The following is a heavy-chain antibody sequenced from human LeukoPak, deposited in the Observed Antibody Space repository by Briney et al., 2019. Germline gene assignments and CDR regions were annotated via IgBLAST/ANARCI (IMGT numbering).Heavy chain of an antibody. CDR2: IKQDGSEK. CDR1: GFTFSSYW. V-gene: IGHV3-7*01. J-gene: IGHJ5*02. D-gene: IGHD4-17*01. CDR3: ARVSTTATPTNWFDP. Sequence: GGSLRLSCAASGFTFSSYWMSWVRQAPGKGLEWVANIKQDGSEKSYEDSVKGRFTISRDNANNSLFLQMDSLRAEDTAVYYCARVSTTATPTNWFDPWGQGALVTVSS.